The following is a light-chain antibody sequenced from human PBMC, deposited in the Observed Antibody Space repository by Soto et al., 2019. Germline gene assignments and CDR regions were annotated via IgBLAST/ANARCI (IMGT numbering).Light chain of an antibody. V-gene: IGLV2-14*03. Sequence: QSVLTQPASVSGSPGQSITISCTGTSSDVGGYNYVSWYQHHPGKASKLLIYDVSNRPSGVSNRFSGSKSDNTASLTTSGLQPEDEADYYCSSYTTSNTRQIVFGTRTKVTVL. J-gene: IGLJ1*01. CDR1: SSDVGGYNY. CDR2: DVS. CDR3: SSYTTSNTRQIV.